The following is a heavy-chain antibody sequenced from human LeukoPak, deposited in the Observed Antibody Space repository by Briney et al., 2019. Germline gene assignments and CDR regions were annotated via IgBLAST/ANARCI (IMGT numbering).Heavy chain of an antibody. CDR2: IIPIFGTA. CDR3: ATACGGSSCHLKA. Sequence: SVKVSCKASGGTFSSYAISWVRQAPGQGLEWMGGIIPIFGTANYAQKFQGRVTITTDESTSTAYVELSSLRSDDTAVYYCATACGGSSCHLKAWGQGSLVTVSS. V-gene: IGHV1-69*05. D-gene: IGHD2-15*01. CDR1: GGTFSSYA. J-gene: IGHJ5*02.